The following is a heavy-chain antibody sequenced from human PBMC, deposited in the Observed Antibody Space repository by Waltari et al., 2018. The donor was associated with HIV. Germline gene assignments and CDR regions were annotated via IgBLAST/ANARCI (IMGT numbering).Heavy chain of an antibody. CDR3: ARDSRWYLALDC. CDR1: GGSISAYY. V-gene: IGHV4-4*07. J-gene: IGHJ4*02. CDR2: VHSTGTT. Sequence: QVQLQESGPGLVKPSETLSLTCTVSGGSISAYYWSWIRQPAGKGLEWIGRVHSTGTTNYNPSLKGRVTMSVDTSKNQFSLKLSSATAADTAVYYCARDSRWYLALDCWGQGTLVTVSS. D-gene: IGHD6-13*01.